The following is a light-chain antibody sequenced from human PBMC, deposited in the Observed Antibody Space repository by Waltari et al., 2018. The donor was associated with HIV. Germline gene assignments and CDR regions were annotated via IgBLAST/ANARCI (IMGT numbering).Light chain of an antibody. J-gene: IGLJ2*01. CDR2: EVS. Sequence: QSALTQPSTVSGSPGPSNPISCPGTSSEVGGYNLVSWYQQHPGKAPKLMIFEVSKRPSGVSNRFSGSKSGNTASLTISGLQAEDEADYYCCAYAGSTTYVIFGGGTKLTVL. CDR1: SSEVGGYNL. CDR3: CAYAGSTTYVI. V-gene: IGLV2-23*02.